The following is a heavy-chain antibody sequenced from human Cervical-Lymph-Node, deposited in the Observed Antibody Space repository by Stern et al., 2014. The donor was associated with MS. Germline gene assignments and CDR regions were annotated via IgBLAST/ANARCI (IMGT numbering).Heavy chain of an antibody. CDR3: ARMMGSGYRHYFDY. CDR1: GVSLVTSGVR. D-gene: IGHD3-3*01. Sequence: QVTLRESGPALVKPTQTLTLTCTFSGVSLVTSGVRVSWIRQPPGKALEWLARIDWKHKTIYNASLMTRLTISKDTSKNQVVLTIANVDPVDTATYYCARMMGSGYRHYFDYWGQGTPVTVS. CDR2: IDWKHKT. J-gene: IGHJ4*02. V-gene: IGHV2-70*04.